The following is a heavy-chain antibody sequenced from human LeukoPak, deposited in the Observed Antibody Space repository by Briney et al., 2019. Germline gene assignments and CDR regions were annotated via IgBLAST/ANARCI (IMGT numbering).Heavy chain of an antibody. D-gene: IGHD6-13*01. CDR1: GFTFSSYA. CDR3: ARDVIAAAGTNWFDP. CDR2: ISYDGSNK. V-gene: IGHV3-30-3*01. Sequence: GGSLRLSCAASGFTFSSYAMSWVRQAPGKGLEWVAVISYDGSNKYYADSVKGRFTISRDNSKNTLYLQMNSLRAEDTAVYYCARDVIAAAGTNWFDPWGQGTLVTVSS. J-gene: IGHJ5*02.